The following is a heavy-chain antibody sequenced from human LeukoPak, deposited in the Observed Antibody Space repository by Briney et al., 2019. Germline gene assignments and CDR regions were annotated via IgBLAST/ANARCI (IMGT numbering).Heavy chain of an antibody. CDR2: IYHSGST. J-gene: IGHJ4*02. Sequence: SETLSLTCAVSGYSISSGYYWGWIRQPPGKGLEWIGSIYHSGSTYYNPSLKSRVTISVDTSKNQFSLKLSSVTAPDTAVYYCASESSNFDYWGQGTLVTVSS. D-gene: IGHD1-26*01. CDR1: GYSISSGYY. CDR3: ASESSNFDY. V-gene: IGHV4-38-2*01.